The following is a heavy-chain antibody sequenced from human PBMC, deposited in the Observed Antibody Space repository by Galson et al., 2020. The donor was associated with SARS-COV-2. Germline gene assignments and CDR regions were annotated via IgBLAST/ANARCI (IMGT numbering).Heavy chain of an antibody. J-gene: IGHJ6*02. V-gene: IGHV2-70*01. CDR2: IEWDDDK. CDR1: GFSLSTSGMC. CDR3: ARRRVAAAGLDDYYYGRDV. D-gene: IGHD6-13*01. Sequence: SGPTLLKPTQTLTLNCTFSGFSLSTSGMCVSWIRQPPGKALEWLALIEWDDDKYYSTSLKTRHTISKDTSKNQVVLTMTNMDPVDTATYYFARRRVAAAGLDDYYYGRDVWGQGTTFTVAS.